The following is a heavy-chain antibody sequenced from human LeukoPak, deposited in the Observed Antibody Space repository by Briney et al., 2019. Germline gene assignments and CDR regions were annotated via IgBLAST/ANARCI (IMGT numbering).Heavy chain of an antibody. Sequence: GESLKISCQGSGYSFTGYWIGWVRQMPGKGLEWLGIIHPGDSDTKYRPSFQGQVTLSADRSISTVYLQWSSLKASDTAMYYCAIGRHCSSTSCLDGFDIWGQGTMVIVSS. D-gene: IGHD2-2*01. CDR2: IHPGDSDT. CDR3: AIGRHCSSTSCLDGFDI. CDR1: GYSFTGYW. J-gene: IGHJ3*02. V-gene: IGHV5-51*01.